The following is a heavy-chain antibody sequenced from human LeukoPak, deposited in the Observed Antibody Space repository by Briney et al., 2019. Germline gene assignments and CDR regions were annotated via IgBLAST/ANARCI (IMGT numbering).Heavy chain of an antibody. J-gene: IGHJ4*02. CDR2: INSDGSST. CDR3: ATGSGYSYGETFDY. V-gene: IGHV3-74*01. D-gene: IGHD5-18*01. CDR1: GFTFSGYW. Sequence: GGSLRLSCAASGFTFSGYWMHWVRQAPGKGLVWVSRINSDGSSTSYADSVKGRFTISRDNAKNTLYLQMNSLRAEDTAVYYCATGSGYSYGETFDYWGQGTLVTVSS.